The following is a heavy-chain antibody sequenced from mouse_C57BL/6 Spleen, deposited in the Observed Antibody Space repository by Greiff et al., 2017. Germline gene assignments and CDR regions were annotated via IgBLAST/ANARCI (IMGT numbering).Heavy chain of an antibody. Sequence: VKLMESGAELVKPGASVKLSCKASGYTFTEYTIHWVKQRSGQGLEWIGWFYPGSGSIKYNEKFKDKATLTADKSSSTVYMELSRLTSEDSAVXFCARHEEEYFYDYDEYYAMDYWGQGTSVTVAS. D-gene: IGHD2-4*01. V-gene: IGHV1-62-2*01. CDR2: FYPGSGSI. J-gene: IGHJ4*01. CDR3: ARHEEEYFYDYDEYYAMDY. CDR1: GYTFTEYT.